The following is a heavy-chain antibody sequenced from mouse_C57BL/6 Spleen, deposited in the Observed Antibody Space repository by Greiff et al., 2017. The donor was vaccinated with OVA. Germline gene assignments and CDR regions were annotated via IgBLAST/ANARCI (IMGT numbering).Heavy chain of an antibody. J-gene: IGHJ2*01. CDR2: ISSGGSYT. Sequence: EVQLVESGGDLVKPGGSLKLSCAASGFTFSSYGMSWVRQTPDKRLEWVANISSGGSYTYYPASVKGRFTIARDNAKNTLYLQMSSLKSEDTAIDDCARQDYGSSYFDYWGQGTTLTVSS. CDR3: ARQDYGSSYFDY. D-gene: IGHD1-1*01. V-gene: IGHV5-6*01. CDR1: GFTFSSYG.